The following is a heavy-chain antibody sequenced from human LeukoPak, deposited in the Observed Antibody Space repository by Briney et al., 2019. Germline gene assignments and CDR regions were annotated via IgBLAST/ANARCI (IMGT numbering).Heavy chain of an antibody. Sequence: ASVKVAYKASGYTFTGYYMHWVRQAPGQGLEWMGWINPKSGGTNCAQKFQGRVTMTRDTSISTAYMELSRLRSDDTAVYYCVPAAPGGVLDYCDYWGQGTLVTVSS. CDR1: GYTFTGYY. D-gene: IGHD2-2*01. J-gene: IGHJ4*02. CDR3: VPAAPGGVLDYCDY. CDR2: INPKSGGT. V-gene: IGHV1-2*02.